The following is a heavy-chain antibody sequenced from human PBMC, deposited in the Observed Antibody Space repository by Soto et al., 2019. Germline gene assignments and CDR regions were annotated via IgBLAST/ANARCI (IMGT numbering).Heavy chain of an antibody. CDR2: ISSSGSTI. CDR1: GFTFSSYE. Sequence: EVQLVESGGGLVQPGGSLRLSCAASGFTFSSYEMNWVRQSPGKGLEWVSYISSSGSTIYYADSVKGRFTISRDNAKNSLYLQMNSLSAEDTAVYYCARQDSGSYYDYYYGMDVWGQGTTVTVSS. J-gene: IGHJ6*02. D-gene: IGHD1-26*01. CDR3: ARQDSGSYYDYYYGMDV. V-gene: IGHV3-48*03.